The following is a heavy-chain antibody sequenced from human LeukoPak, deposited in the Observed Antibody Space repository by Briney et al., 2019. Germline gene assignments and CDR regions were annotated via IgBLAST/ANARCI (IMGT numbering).Heavy chain of an antibody. D-gene: IGHD1-26*01. V-gene: IGHV3-23*01. CDR1: GFPFSTYA. CDR2: ISASGVST. J-gene: IGHJ6*02. CDR3: AKYVGQSGSNYYGVDV. Sequence: GGSLRLSCVVSGFPFSTYALNWVRQAPGRGLEWVSGISASGVSTYYTDSVKGRFTISRDNSKNTLFMQMNSLRDEDTALYYCAKYVGQSGSNYYGVDVWGQGTAVTVSS.